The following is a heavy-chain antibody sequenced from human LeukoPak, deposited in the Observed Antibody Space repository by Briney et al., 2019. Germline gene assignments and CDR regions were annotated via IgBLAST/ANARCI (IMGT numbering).Heavy chain of an antibody. J-gene: IGHJ4*02. CDR2: INHSGST. CDR3: ARDTPPDTAMVLFDY. V-gene: IGHV4-34*01. D-gene: IGHD5-18*01. CDR1: GGSISGYY. Sequence: SETLSLTCAVYGGSISGYYWSWIRQPPGKGLEWIGEINHSGSTNYNPSLKSRVTISVDTSKNQFSLKLSSVTAADTAVYYCARDTPPDTAMVLFDYWGQGTLVTVSS.